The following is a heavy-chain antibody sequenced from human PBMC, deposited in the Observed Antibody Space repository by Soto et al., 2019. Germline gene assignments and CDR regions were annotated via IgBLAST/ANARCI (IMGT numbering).Heavy chain of an antibody. V-gene: IGHV3-9*01. CDR3: AKAAGFGEFRAFDI. J-gene: IGHJ3*02. CDR2: ISWNSGSI. CDR1: GFTFDDYA. D-gene: IGHD3-10*01. Sequence: GGSLRLSCAASGFTFDDYAMHWVRQAPGKGLEWVSGISWNSGSIGYADSVKGRFTISRDNAKNSLYLQMNSLRAEDTALYYCAKAAGFGEFRAFDIWGQGTMVTVSS.